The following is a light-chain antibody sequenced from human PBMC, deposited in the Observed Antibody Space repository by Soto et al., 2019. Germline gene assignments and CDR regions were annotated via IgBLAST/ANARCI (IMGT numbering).Light chain of an antibody. CDR1: QSINSKS. V-gene: IGKV3-20*01. CDR2: NTS. CDR3: QHYGGSFI. J-gene: IGKJ3*01. Sequence: EIVLTQSPGTLSLSPGEGATVSCSVRQSINSKSLVWYQRKFGHAPRLLIYNTSTRATGIPDRFSGSGSGTDFTLSISGLEPEDVDVYYCQHYGGSFIFGRGPNVDFK.